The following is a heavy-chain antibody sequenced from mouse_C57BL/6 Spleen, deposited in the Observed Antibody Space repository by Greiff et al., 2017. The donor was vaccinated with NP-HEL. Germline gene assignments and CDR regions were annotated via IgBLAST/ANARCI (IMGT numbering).Heavy chain of an antibody. V-gene: IGHV1-72*01. CDR3: ALDGSSPAWFDD. Sequence: QVQLQQPGAELVKPGASVKLSCKASGYTFTSYWMHWVKQRPGRGLEWIGRIDPNGGGTNYNEKFKSKATLTVDKPSSTAYMQLSSLTSEDAAVDYCALDGSSPAWFDDWGKGTMVTVSA. J-gene: IGHJ3*01. CDR2: IDPNGGGT. D-gene: IGHD1-1*01. CDR1: GYTFTSYW.